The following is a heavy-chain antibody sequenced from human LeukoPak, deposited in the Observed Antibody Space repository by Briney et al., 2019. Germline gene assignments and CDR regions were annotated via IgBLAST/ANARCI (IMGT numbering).Heavy chain of an antibody. CDR2: INHSGST. Sequence: SETLSLTCAVYGGSFSGYYWSWIRQPPGKGLEWIGEINHSGSTNHNPSLKSRVTISVDTSKNKFSLKLSSVTAADTAVYYCARDVGSSGWYDYYYYMDVWGKGTTVTISS. CDR3: ARDVGSSGWYDYYYYMDV. J-gene: IGHJ6*03. D-gene: IGHD6-19*01. V-gene: IGHV4-34*01. CDR1: GGSFSGYY.